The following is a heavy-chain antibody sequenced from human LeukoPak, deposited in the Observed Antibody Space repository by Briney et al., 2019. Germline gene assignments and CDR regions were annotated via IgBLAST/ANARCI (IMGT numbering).Heavy chain of an antibody. CDR3: ARVNGDYSPFFDY. V-gene: IGHV3-64*01. Sequence: GGSLRLSCAASGFNVSSNYMTWVRQAPGKGLEYVSAISSNGGSTYYANSVKGRFTISRDNSKNTLYLQMGSLRAEDMAVYYCARVNGDYSPFFDYWGQGTLVTVSS. J-gene: IGHJ4*02. D-gene: IGHD4-17*01. CDR1: GFNVSSNY. CDR2: ISSNGGST.